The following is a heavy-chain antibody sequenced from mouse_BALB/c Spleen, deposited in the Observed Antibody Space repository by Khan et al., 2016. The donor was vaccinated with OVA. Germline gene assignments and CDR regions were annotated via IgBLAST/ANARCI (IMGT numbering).Heavy chain of an antibody. CDR3: ARGYDFFAH. CDR2: VNPNTGGT. D-gene: IGHD2-14*01. CDR1: GYSFTLYY. V-gene: IGHV1-26*01. Sequence: VRLQQSGPDLVKPGASVKISCKASGYSFTLYYMSWVKQSHGKSLEWIGRVNPNTGGTDYNQEFKGKAILTVDKSSNTAYMELRSLTSEDSAVDYWARGYDFFAHWGQGTLVTVSA. J-gene: IGHJ3*01.